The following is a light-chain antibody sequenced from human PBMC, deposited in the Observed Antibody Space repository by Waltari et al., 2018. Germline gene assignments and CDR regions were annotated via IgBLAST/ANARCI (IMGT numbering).Light chain of an antibody. V-gene: IGLV2-14*01. Sequence: QSALTQPASASGSPGQSITISCTGTSSAVGGYNYVSCYQQYPGQARQLRIYEVSYRPSGISKRFSGSKSGNTATLTISGLQAEDEADDYCSSYTSTKTGVFGTGTKVTVL. CDR2: EVS. CDR3: SSYTSTKTGV. J-gene: IGLJ1*01. CDR1: SSAVGGYNY.